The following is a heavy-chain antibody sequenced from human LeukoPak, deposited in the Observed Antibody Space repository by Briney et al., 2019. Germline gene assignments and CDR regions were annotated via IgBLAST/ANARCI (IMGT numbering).Heavy chain of an antibody. J-gene: IGHJ1*01. CDR2: LYPGGST. V-gene: IGHV3-66*01. Sequence: GGSLRLSCAASGFTVSSSYMSWVRQAPGKGLELVSVLYPGGSTYISDSVKGRFSISRDNSNNTLNLQMNSLRVEDTAVYYCARDRGGSYLQGYFLHWGQGSLVIVSS. CDR3: ARDRGGSYLQGYFLH. CDR1: GFTVSSSY. D-gene: IGHD1-26*01.